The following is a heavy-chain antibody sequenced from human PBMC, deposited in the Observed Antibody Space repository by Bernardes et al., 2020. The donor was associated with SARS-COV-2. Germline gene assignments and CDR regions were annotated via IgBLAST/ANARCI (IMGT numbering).Heavy chain of an antibody. CDR1: GYTFTSYG. CDR3: ARRRITIFGVATEIDY. V-gene: IGHV1-18*01. Sequence: ASVKASCKASGYTFTSYGISWVRQAPGQGLEWMGWISAYNGNTNYAQKLQGRVTMTTDTSTSTAYMELRSLRSDDTAVYYCARRRITIFGVATEIDYWGQGTLVTVSS. D-gene: IGHD3-3*01. J-gene: IGHJ4*02. CDR2: ISAYNGNT.